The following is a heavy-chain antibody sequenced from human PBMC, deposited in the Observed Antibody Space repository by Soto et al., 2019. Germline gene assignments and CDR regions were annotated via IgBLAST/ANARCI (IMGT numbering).Heavy chain of an antibody. V-gene: IGHV4-31*03. CDR1: GGSISSGGYY. Sequence: QVQLQESGPGLVKPSQTLSLTCTVSGGSISSGGYYWSWIRQHPGKGLEWIGYIYYSGSTYYNPSLKSRVTISVDKSKNQFSLKLSSVTAADTAVYYCARESVATTYNWFDPWGQGTLVTVSS. D-gene: IGHD5-12*01. J-gene: IGHJ5*02. CDR3: ARESVATTYNWFDP. CDR2: IYYSGST.